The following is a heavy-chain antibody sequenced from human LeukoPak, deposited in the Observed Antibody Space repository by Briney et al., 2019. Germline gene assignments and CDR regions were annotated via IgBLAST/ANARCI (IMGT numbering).Heavy chain of an antibody. CDR3: ARDLDYDSSGYCPWYFQH. D-gene: IGHD3-22*01. CDR2: IAWDDDT. Sequence: SGPALVKPTQTLTLPCTFSGFSLRSSGMCVSWIRQPPRKALEWLARIAWDDDTFYSTSLKTRLTISKDTSKNHVVLTMTNVDPVDTATYDCARDLDYDSSGYCPWYFQHWGQGTLVTVSS. V-gene: IGHV2-70*17. J-gene: IGHJ1*01. CDR1: GFSLRSSGMC.